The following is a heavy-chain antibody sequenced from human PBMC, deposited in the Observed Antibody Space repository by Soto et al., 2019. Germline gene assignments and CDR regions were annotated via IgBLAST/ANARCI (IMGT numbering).Heavy chain of an antibody. CDR1: GFTFSSYA. J-gene: IGHJ6*02. CDR2: ISYDGSNK. V-gene: IGHV3-30-3*01. Sequence: GGSLRLSCAASGFTFSSYAMHWVRQAPGKGLEWVAVISYDGSNKYYADSVKGRFTISRDNSKNTLYLQMNSLRAEDTAVYYCARDSYYDILTGYYQTYYYYGMDVWGQGTTVTVSS. D-gene: IGHD3-9*01. CDR3: ARDSYYDILTGYYQTYYYYGMDV.